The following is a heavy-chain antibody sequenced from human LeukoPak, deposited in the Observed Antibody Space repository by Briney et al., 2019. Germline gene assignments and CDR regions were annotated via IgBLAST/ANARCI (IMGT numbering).Heavy chain of an antibody. D-gene: IGHD3-16*01. CDR2: INAGNGNT. Sequence: ASVKVSCKASGYTFTSYGISWVRQAPGQRLEWMGWINAGNGNTKYSQKFQGRVTITRDTSASTAYMELSSLRSEDTAVYYCASERYVGYTYTVFDYWGQGTLVTVSS. CDR1: GYTFTSYG. J-gene: IGHJ4*02. V-gene: IGHV1-3*01. CDR3: ASERYVGYTYTVFDY.